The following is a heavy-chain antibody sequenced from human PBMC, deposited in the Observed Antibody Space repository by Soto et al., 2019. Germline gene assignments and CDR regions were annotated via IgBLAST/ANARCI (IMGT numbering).Heavy chain of an antibody. J-gene: IGHJ4*02. Sequence: EVQLLESGGGLVQPGGSLRLSCAASGFSFSNYAMSWVRRPPGKGLEWVSTISGGDGNTYYADSVQGRFTISRDNSKKTLYLQVSSLRAEDTAVYYCAKKFHFGSGSFLYYFDSWGQGTLVTVSS. CDR2: ISGGDGNT. V-gene: IGHV3-23*01. CDR1: GFSFSNYA. CDR3: AKKFHFGSGSFLYYFDS. D-gene: IGHD3-10*01.